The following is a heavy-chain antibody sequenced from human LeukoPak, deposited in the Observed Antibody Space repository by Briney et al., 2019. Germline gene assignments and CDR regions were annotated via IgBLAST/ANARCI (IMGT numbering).Heavy chain of an antibody. CDR3: ARLTAYFDL. CDR2: IYYSGST. V-gene: IGHV4-59*08. CDR1: GDSISGSY. Sequence: SETLSLTCTVSGDSISGSYWSWIRQPPGKGLEWIGYIYYSGSTNYNPSLKGRVTMSVDTSKNQFSLKVTSVTAADTAVYYCARLTAYFDLWGRGTLVTVSS. J-gene: IGHJ2*01.